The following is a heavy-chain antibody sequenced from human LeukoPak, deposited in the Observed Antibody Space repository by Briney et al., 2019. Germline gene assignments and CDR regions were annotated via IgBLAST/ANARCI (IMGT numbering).Heavy chain of an antibody. CDR1: GGSISSYY. CDR2: IYYSGST. V-gene: IGHV4-59*08. CDR3: ARLSTWYSSGWYYFDY. Sequence: SETLSLTCTVSGGSISSYYWSWIRQPPGKGLGWIGYIYYSGSTNYNPSLKSRVTISVDTSKNQFSLKLSSVTAADTGVYYCARLSTWYSSGWYYFDYWGQGTLVTVSS. D-gene: IGHD6-19*01. J-gene: IGHJ4*02.